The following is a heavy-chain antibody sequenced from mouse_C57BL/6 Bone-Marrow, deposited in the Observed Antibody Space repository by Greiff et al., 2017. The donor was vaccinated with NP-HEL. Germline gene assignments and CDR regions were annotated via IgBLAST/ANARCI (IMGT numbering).Heavy chain of an antibody. CDR1: GFTFSSYG. J-gene: IGHJ3*01. CDR3: ARPRGFAY. CDR2: ISSGGSYT. V-gene: IGHV5-6*01. Sequence: DVHLVESGGDLVKPGGSLKLSCAASGFTFSSYGMSWVRQTPDKRLEWVATISSGGSYTYYPDSVKGRFTISRDNAKNTLYLQMSSLKSEDTAMYYCARPRGFAYWGQGTLVTVSA.